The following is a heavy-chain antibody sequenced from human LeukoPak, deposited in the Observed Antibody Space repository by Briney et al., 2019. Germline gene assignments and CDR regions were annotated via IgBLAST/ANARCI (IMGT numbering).Heavy chain of an antibody. V-gene: IGHV1-69*13. Sequence: GASVKVSCKASGGTFSSYAISWVRQAPGQGLERMGGIIPIFGTANYAQKFQGRVTITADESTSTAYMELSSLRSEDTAVYYCARFYGSGSYYYFDYWGQGTLVTVSS. D-gene: IGHD3-10*01. J-gene: IGHJ4*02. CDR2: IIPIFGTA. CDR1: GGTFSSYA. CDR3: ARFYGSGSYYYFDY.